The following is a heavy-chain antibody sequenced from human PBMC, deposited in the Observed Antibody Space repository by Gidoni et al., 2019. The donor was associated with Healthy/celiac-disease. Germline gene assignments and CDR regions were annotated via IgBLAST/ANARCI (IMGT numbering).Heavy chain of an antibody. CDR1: GYSFTSYW. CDR3: ARGYYYGSGTLKGGLMDV. CDR2: IYPGDSDT. Sequence: EVQLVQSGAEVKKPGESLKISCKGSGYSFTSYWNGWVRQMPGKGLEWMGIIYPGDSDTRYSPSFQGQVTISADKSISTAYLQWSSLKASDTAMYYCARGYYYGSGTLKGGLMDVWGQGTTVTVSS. D-gene: IGHD3-10*01. V-gene: IGHV5-51*03. J-gene: IGHJ6*02.